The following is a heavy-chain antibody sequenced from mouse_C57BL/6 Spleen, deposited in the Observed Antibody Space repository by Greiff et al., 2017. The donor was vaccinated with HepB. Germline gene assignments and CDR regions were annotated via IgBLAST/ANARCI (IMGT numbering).Heavy chain of an antibody. D-gene: IGHD2-14*01. Sequence: SLKLSCKASGYTFTDYYINWVKQRPGQGLEWIGRIYPGSGNTYYNEKFKGKATLTAEKSSSTAYMQLSSLTSEDSAVYFCAREGYDDAMDYWGQGTTVTVSS. CDR2: IYPGSGNT. CDR3: AREGYDDAMDY. J-gene: IGHJ4*01. CDR1: GYTFTDYY. V-gene: IGHV1-76*01.